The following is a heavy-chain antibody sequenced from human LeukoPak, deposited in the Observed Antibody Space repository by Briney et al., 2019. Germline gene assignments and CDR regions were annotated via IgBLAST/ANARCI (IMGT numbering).Heavy chain of an antibody. CDR3: AKAGVPLGYYDSSGYYLFDY. D-gene: IGHD3-22*01. Sequence: HPGGSLRLSCAASGFTFSSYAMSWVRQAPGKGLEWVAVISYDGSNKYYADSVKGRFTISRDNSKNTLYLQMNSLRAEDTAVYYCAKAGVPLGYYDSSGYYLFDYWGQGTLVTVSS. CDR1: GFTFSSYA. V-gene: IGHV3-30*18. J-gene: IGHJ4*02. CDR2: ISYDGSNK.